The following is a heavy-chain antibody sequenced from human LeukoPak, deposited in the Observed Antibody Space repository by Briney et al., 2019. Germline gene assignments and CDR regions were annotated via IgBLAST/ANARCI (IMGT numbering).Heavy chain of an antibody. J-gene: IGHJ4*02. D-gene: IGHD3-10*01. CDR1: GGSFSGYY. CDR2: ISSSGGST. CDR3: AKFGSGSYPERSPLDY. Sequence: PSETLSLTCAVYGGSFSGYYWSWVRQAPGKGLEWVAGISSSGGSTYYADSVKGQFTISRDNSKNTLYLQMNSLRAEDTAVYYCAKFGSGSYPERSPLDYWGQGTLVTVSS. V-gene: IGHV3-23*01.